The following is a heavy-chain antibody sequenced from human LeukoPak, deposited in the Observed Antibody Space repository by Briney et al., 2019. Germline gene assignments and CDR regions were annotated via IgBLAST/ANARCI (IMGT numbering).Heavy chain of an antibody. Sequence: PSETLSLTYTVSGGSISSSSYYWGWIRQPPGKGLEWIGSIYYSGSTYYNPSLKSRVTISVDTSKNQFSLKLSSVTAADMAVYYCASLIISYFDFWSGYPHYYYYMDVWGKGTTVTVSS. J-gene: IGHJ6*03. V-gene: IGHV4-39*01. CDR1: GGSISSSSYY. CDR3: ASLIISYFDFWSGYPHYYYYMDV. D-gene: IGHD3-3*01. CDR2: IYYSGST.